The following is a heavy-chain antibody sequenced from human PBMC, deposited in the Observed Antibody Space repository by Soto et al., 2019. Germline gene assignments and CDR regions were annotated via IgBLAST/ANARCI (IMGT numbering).Heavy chain of an antibody. Sequence: QVQLVQSGPEMMQPGASVKVSCKASGYACLSYAMHWVRQVHGQVYEWLGWINAGVDGTMYSERFQGRVRITRDTSANTVYMELNALTSEDTAVYYCAREVPGVTSFDYWGQGTLVIASS. CDR2: INAGVDGT. V-gene: IGHV1-3*01. J-gene: IGHJ4*02. CDR1: GYACLSYA. CDR3: AREVPGVTSFDY. D-gene: IGHD3-10*01.